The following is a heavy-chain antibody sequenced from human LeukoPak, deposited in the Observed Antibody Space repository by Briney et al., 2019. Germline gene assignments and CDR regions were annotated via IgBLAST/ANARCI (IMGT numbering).Heavy chain of an antibody. CDR2: INHSGST. V-gene: IGHV4-34*01. D-gene: IGHD2-2*01. J-gene: IGHJ5*02. Sequence: PSETLSLTCAVYGGSFSGYYWSWIRQPPGKGLEWIGEINHSGSTNYNPSLKSRVTISVDTSKNQFSLKLSSVTAADTAVYYCARGILSSVVVPAARDLNWFDPWGQGTLVTVSS. CDR1: GGSFSGYY. CDR3: ARGILSSVVVPAARDLNWFDP.